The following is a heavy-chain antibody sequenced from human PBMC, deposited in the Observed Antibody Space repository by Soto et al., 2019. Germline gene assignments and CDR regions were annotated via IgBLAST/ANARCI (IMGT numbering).Heavy chain of an antibody. J-gene: IGHJ4*02. CDR2: ISDSGSSI. CDR3: ARQYSSMLDL. D-gene: IGHD6-13*01. CDR1: GFTFKNHY. V-gene: IGHV3-11*01. Sequence: QVQLVESGGGLVKPGGSLRLSCAASGFTFKNHYMTWIRQAPGKGLEWVSYISDSGSSIYYADSVKGRFTISRDNAKNSLLLEMNSLRGEDTAVYCCARQYSSMLDLWGQGTLVTVSS.